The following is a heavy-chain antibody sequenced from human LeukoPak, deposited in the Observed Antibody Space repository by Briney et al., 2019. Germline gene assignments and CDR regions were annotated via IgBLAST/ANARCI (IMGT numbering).Heavy chain of an antibody. CDR3: AKAGIFRAEYYYMDV. D-gene: IGHD2-15*01. CDR2: IYPGDSDI. J-gene: IGHJ6*03. CDR1: GYSFTSYW. V-gene: IGHV5-51*01. Sequence: GESLKISCKGSGYSFTSYWIGWVRQMPGKGLEWMGIIYPGDSDIRYSPSFQGRFTISRDNSKNTLYLQMNSLRAEDTAVYYCAKAGIFRAEYYYMDVWGKGTTVTISS.